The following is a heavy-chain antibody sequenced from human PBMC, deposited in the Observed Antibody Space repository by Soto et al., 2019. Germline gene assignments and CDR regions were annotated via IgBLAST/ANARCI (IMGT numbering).Heavy chain of an antibody. V-gene: IGHV4-59*08. CDR1: GGSISSHY. Sequence: QVQLQESGPGLVKPLETLSLTCTVSGGSISSHYWSWIRQPPGRGLEWIGFIYYSGITDSNPSLKSRVTLSLATSKTQLSLRLSSVTAADPAVYYSARPRGIAPAVWYFELWGRGTLVTVSS. J-gene: IGHJ2*01. D-gene: IGHD6-13*01. CDR2: IYYSGIT. CDR3: ARPRGIAPAVWYFEL.